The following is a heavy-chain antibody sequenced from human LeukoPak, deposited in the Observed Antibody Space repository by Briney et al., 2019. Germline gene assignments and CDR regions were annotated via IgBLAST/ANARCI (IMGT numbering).Heavy chain of an antibody. CDR3: AREIPNYYDSSGERFDP. J-gene: IGHJ5*02. D-gene: IGHD3-22*01. Sequence: SETLSLTCSVSGDSISYFYWSWIRQAAGKGLEWIGRISGSGGTDYNASLKSRVTMSVDTSKNQLSLKVISVTAADTAVYYCAREIPNYYDSSGERFDPWGQGTLVTVSS. V-gene: IGHV4-4*07. CDR2: ISGSGGT. CDR1: GDSISYFY.